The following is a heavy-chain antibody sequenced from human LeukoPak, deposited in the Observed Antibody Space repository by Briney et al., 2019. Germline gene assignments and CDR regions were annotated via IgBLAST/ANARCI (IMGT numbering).Heavy chain of an antibody. V-gene: IGHV3-23*01. D-gene: IGHD2-2*02. J-gene: IGHJ6*02. CDR1: GFTFSSYA. CDR3: AKGSGSSSYNTMDV. CDR2: ISGSGGET. Sequence: GGSLRLSCAASGFTFSSYAMNWVRQSPGKGLEWVSVISGSGGETFYADSVKGRFTISRDNSGNTQYLQMSSLRAEDTAVYYCAKGSGSSSYNTMDVWGQGTTVTVS.